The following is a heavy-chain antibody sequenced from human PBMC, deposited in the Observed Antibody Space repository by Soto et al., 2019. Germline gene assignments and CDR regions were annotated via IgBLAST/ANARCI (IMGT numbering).Heavy chain of an antibody. Sequence: QVQLQESGPGLVKPSETLSLTCTVSGGSISSYYWNWIRQPPGKGLEWIGYINDSGSSNYNPSLKSRVTISLDTSKNQFSLKLTSVTAADTAVYYCARGGGYHDYWGQGTMVTVSS. D-gene: IGHD1-26*01. CDR3: ARGGGYHDY. CDR2: INDSGSS. CDR1: GGSISSYY. V-gene: IGHV4-59*01. J-gene: IGHJ4*02.